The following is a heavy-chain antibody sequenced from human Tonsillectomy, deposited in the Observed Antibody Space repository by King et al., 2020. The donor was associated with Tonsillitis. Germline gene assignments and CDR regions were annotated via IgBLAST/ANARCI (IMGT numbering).Heavy chain of an antibody. J-gene: IGHJ4*02. CDR1: GFTFSSFG. Sequence: VQLVESGGGVVQPGGSLRLSCAASGFTFSSFGMHWVRQAPGKGLEWVAFIRYDGNNKYHADSVKGRFTISRDNSKNTLYLQMNSLRTEDTAVYYCAKDETWGLTDCWGQGTLVTVSS. CDR2: IRYDGNNK. V-gene: IGHV3-30*02. D-gene: IGHD7-27*01. CDR3: AKDETWGLTDC.